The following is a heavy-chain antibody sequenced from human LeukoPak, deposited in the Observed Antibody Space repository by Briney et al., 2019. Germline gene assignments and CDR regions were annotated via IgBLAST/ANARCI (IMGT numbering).Heavy chain of an antibody. Sequence: PGGSLRLSCAASGFTFTNYAMHWVRQAPGKGLEWLAVISYDGSNKYYADSVKGRFTISRDNSKNTLYLRMDGLSVEDTAVYYCAREEAAPFDYWGQGTLLTVSS. CDR2: ISYDGSNK. CDR3: AREEAAPFDY. D-gene: IGHD6-13*01. CDR1: GFTFTNYA. J-gene: IGHJ4*02. V-gene: IGHV3-30-3*01.